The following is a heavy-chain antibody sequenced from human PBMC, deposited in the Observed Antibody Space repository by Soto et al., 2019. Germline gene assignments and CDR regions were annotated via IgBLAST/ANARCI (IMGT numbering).Heavy chain of an antibody. CDR3: TLRQDTSRGQIS. CDR1: GFSPTTRGMT. J-gene: IGHJ5*02. V-gene: IGHV2-5*01. Sequence: SGPALVNPTQTLTLTCTVSGFSPTTRGMTLGWIRQPPGKAPEWIALSTQYSPSLQSRLTFTEDTSKNQVVLTMTNMDPVDTATYYCTLRQDTSRGQISWGQGIMVTVSS. CDR2: ST. D-gene: IGHD6-13*01.